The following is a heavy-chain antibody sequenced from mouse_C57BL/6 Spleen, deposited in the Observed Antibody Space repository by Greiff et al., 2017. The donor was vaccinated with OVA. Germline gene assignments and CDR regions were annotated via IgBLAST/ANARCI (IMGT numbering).Heavy chain of an antibody. J-gene: IGHJ2*01. CDR3: ARPEGSTTVVSHFDY. D-gene: IGHD1-1*01. CDR2: INPYNGGT. CDR1: GYTFTDYY. Sequence: VQLKESGPVLVKPGASVKMSCKASGYTFTDYYMNWVKQSHGKSLEWIGVINPYNGGTSYNQKFKGKATLTVDQSYSTAYMELHSLTSEYSAVYYCARPEGSTTVVSHFDYWGQGTTLTVSS. V-gene: IGHV1-19*01.